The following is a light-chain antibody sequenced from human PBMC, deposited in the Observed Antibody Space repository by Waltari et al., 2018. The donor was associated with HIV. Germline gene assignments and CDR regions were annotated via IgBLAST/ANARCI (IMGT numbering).Light chain of an antibody. V-gene: IGLV2-18*02. Sequence: QSALTQPPSVSGSPGQSVTISCTGTISDVGSYNRFSWYQQPPGTAPKLMIYEVSNRPSGVPDRFSGSKSGNTASLTISGLQAEDEADYHCSSYTSSSTYVFGTGTKVTVL. CDR3: SSYTSSSTYV. CDR2: EVS. CDR1: ISDVGSYNR. J-gene: IGLJ1*01.